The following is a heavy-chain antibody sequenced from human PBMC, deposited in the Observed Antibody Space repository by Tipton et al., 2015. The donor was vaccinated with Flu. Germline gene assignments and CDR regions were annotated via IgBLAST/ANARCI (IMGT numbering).Heavy chain of an antibody. Sequence: TLSLTCNVSGGSISSGSYYWSWIRQPAGKGLEWIGRIYTSGSTNYNPSLKSRVTISVDKSKNQFSLKLSSVTAADTAVYYCASAAAVALDYWGQGMLVTVSS. CDR1: GGSISSGSYY. D-gene: IGHD6-19*01. J-gene: IGHJ4*02. V-gene: IGHV4-61*02. CDR2: IYTSGST. CDR3: ASAAAVALDY.